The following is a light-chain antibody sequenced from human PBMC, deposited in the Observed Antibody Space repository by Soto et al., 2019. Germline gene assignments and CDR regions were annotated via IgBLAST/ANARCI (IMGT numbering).Light chain of an antibody. J-gene: IGKJ4*01. CDR3: QQRSNFLLP. CDR1: QSVSSY. CDR2: DAS. Sequence: EIVLTQSPATLSLSPGERATLSCRASQSVSSYLAWYQQKPGQAPRLLIYDASNRATGIPARFSGSGSGTDFTLTISSLEPEDFPVYYFQQRSNFLLPFGGGTKVQIK. V-gene: IGKV3-11*01.